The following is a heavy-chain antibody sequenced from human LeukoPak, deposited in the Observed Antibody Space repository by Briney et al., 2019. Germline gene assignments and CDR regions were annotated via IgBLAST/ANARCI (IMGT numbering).Heavy chain of an antibody. CDR1: GFTFSSYA. J-gene: IGHJ3*01. D-gene: IGHD4-23*01. CDR2: ISYDGSNK. Sequence: HPGRSLRLSCAASGFTFSSYAMHWVRQAPGKGLEWVAVISYDGSNKYYADFVKGRFTNSRDNSKNTLHLQMNTLTTEDTAVYYCAKRRLEDSGTYGGGFDFWGQGTMVTVSS. CDR3: AKRRLEDSGTYGGGFDF. V-gene: IGHV3-30-3*02.